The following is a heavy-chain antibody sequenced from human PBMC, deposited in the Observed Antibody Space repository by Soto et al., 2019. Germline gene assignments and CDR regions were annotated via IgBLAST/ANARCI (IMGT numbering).Heavy chain of an antibody. V-gene: IGHV1-69*12. J-gene: IGHJ6*02. CDR2: IIPIFGTA. CDR3: ASEVVVVGATYYGMDV. D-gene: IGHD2-15*01. Sequence: QVQLVQSGAEVKKPGSSVKVSCKASGGTFSSYAISWVRQAPGQGLEWMGGIIPIFGTANYAQKFQGRVTITADESTSTAYMELSSLRSEDTAVYYRASEVVVVGATYYGMDVWGQGTTVTVSS. CDR1: GGTFSSYA.